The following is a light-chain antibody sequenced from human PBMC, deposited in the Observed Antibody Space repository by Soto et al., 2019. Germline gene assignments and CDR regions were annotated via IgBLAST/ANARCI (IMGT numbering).Light chain of an antibody. J-gene: IGKJ5*01. CDR1: QSISSW. CDR3: QEYNAYSMT. Sequence: DIQMTQFPSTLSAYVGDRVTITCRASQSISSWLAWYQQKPGKAPKLLIYKASTLETGVPSRFSGSGSGTEFTLSSSSLQPDDFGTYYCQEYNAYSMTFGQGTRLEIK. V-gene: IGKV1-5*03. CDR2: KAS.